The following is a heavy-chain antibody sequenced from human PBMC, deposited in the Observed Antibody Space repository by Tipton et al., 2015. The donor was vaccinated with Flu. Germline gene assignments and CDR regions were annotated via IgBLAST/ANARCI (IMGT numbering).Heavy chain of an antibody. V-gene: IGHV4-31*03. D-gene: IGHD7-27*01. J-gene: IGHJ3*01. CDR2: IYYSGST. Sequence: TLSLTCTVSGGSISSGGYYWSWIRQHPGKGLEWIGYIYYSGSTYYNPSLKSRVTISVDTSKTQFSLKLSSVTAADTAVYYCARAPGWGTSPTYAFDVWGQGTMATVSS. CDR1: GGSISSGGYY. CDR3: ARAPGWGTSPTYAFDV.